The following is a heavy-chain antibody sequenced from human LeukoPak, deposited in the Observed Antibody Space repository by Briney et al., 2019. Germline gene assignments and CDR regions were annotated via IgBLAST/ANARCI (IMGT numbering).Heavy chain of an antibody. D-gene: IGHD3-10*01. CDR2: IRHDGSNK. CDR3: AKGGLLLWFGELFGSYMDV. J-gene: IGHJ6*03. CDR1: GFTFSSYG. Sequence: GGSLRLSCAASGFTFSSYGMHWVHQVPGKGLEWVAFIRHDGSNKYDADSVKGRFTISRDNSKNTLYLQMNSLRAEDTAVYYCAKGGLLLWFGELFGSYMDVWGKGTTVTISS. V-gene: IGHV3-30*02.